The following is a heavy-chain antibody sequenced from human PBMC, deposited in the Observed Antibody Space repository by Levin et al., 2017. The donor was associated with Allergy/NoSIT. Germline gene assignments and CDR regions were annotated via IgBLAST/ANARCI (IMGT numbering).Heavy chain of an antibody. J-gene: IGHJ4*02. CDR1: GFTFSSYA. V-gene: IGHV3-23*01. Sequence: GGSLRLSCAASGFTFSSYAMSWVRQAPGKGLEWVSAISGSANRAYYADFVKGRFTISRDNSKNTLSLVMNSLRVEDTAVYYCAKEGEITAYGSDWGQGTLVTVSS. CDR3: AKEGEITAYGSD. D-gene: IGHD3-10*01. CDR2: ISGSANRA.